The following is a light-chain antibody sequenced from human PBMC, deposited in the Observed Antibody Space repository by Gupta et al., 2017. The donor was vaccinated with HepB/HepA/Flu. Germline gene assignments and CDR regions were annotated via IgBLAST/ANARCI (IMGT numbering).Light chain of an antibody. CDR2: AAS. V-gene: IGKV1-39*01. Sequence: DIQMTQSPSSLSASVGVRVTITCRASQSISSYLNWYQQKPGKAPKLLIYAASSLQSGVPSRFSGSGSGTDFTLTISSLQPEDFATYYCQQSYSTPRFTFGPGTKVDIK. J-gene: IGKJ3*01. CDR1: QSISSY. CDR3: QQSYSTPRFT.